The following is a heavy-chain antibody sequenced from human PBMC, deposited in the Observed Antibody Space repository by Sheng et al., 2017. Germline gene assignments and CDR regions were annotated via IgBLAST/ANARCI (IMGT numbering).Heavy chain of an antibody. CDR3: ARTHVEMATTPRADY. CDR1: GGSFSGYY. V-gene: IGHV4-34*01. CDR2: INHSGST. J-gene: IGHJ4*01. Sequence: QVQLQQWGAGLLKPSETLSLTCAVYGGSFSGYYWSWIRQPPGKGLEWIGEINHSGSTNYNPSLKSRVTISVDTSKNQFSLKLSSVTAADTAVYYCARTHVEMATTPRADYWGHGTVVTRLL. D-gene: IGHD5-12*01.